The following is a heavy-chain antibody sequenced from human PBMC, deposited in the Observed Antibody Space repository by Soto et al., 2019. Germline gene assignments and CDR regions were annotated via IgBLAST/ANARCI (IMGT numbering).Heavy chain of an antibody. CDR1: GFTFGDFA. D-gene: IGHD3-10*01. CDR3: SRQWGCYGSYVYSYGMDV. J-gene: IGHJ6*02. CDR2: IRSATYGGAT. Sequence: PGGSLRLSCTASGFTFGDFAMAWVRQAPGKGVESVAFIRSATYGGATEYAASVKGRFSISRDDSKSIAYLHMYRLSTEDTAVYYCSRQWGCYGSYVYSYGMDVWGQGTTVTVSS. V-gene: IGHV3-49*04.